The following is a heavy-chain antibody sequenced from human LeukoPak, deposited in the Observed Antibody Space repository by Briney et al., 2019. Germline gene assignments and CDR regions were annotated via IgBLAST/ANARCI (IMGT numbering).Heavy chain of an antibody. CDR3: ARDRYSYGVGY. CDR1: GGSISSYY. D-gene: IGHD5-18*01. CDR2: IYYSGST. J-gene: IGHJ4*02. Sequence: SETLSLTCTVSGGSISSYYWSWIRQPPGKGLEWIGYIYYSGSTNYNPSLKSRVTISVDTSKNQFSLKLSSVTAADTAVYYCARDRYSYGVGYWGQGTLVTVSS. V-gene: IGHV4-59*01.